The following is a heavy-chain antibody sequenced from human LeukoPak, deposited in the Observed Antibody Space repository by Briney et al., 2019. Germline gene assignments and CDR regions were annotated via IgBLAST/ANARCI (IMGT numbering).Heavy chain of an antibody. V-gene: IGHV4-61*02. J-gene: IGHJ5*02. CDR1: GGSISSGSYY. Sequence: SETLSLTCTVSGGSISSGSYYWSWIRQPAGRGLEWIGRIYTSGSTNYNPSLKSRVTISVDTSKNQFSLKLSSVTAADTAVYYCARGLSYRDRSDYFYNWFEPWGQGTPVTVSS. CDR2: IYTSGST. CDR3: ARGLSYRDRSDYFYNWFEP. D-gene: IGHD3-22*01.